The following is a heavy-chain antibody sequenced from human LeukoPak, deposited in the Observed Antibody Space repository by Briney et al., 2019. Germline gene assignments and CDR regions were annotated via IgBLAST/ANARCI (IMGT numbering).Heavy chain of an antibody. D-gene: IGHD6-13*01. Sequence: ASVKVSCKTSGYTFTTYGISWVRQAPGQGLEWMGWISSLNGNTDCAQNLRGRVAMTTDTSTSTAYMELTSLRSDDTAVYYCAREHPLSGIAAAGRYRDAFDIWGQGTMVTVSS. CDR3: AREHPLSGIAAAGRYRDAFDI. V-gene: IGHV1-18*01. CDR2: ISSLNGNT. J-gene: IGHJ3*02. CDR1: GYTFTTYG.